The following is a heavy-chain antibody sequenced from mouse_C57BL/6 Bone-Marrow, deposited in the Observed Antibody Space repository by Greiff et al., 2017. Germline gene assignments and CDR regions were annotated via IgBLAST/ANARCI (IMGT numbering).Heavy chain of an antibody. CDR3: ARSGGCPF. Sequence: EVQLQQSGPELVKPGASVKISCKASGYSFTDYYMNWVKQSPGKSLEWIGVINPNTGTTSYNQKFKGKATLTVDKSSSTAYMQLNSLTSEDSAVXYCARSGGCPFWGTGTTVTVSS. D-gene: IGHD1-1*02. CDR2: INPNTGTT. V-gene: IGHV1-39*01. J-gene: IGHJ1*03. CDR1: GYSFTDYY.